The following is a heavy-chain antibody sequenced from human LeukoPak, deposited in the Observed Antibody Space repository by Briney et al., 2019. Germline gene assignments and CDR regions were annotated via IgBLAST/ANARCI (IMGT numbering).Heavy chain of an antibody. CDR2: ISAYNGNT. CDR3: ARDMDSGPDFFDY. D-gene: IGHD1-26*01. V-gene: IGHV1-18*01. CDR1: GYTFTSYG. Sequence: ASVTFSCQASGYTFTSYGISWVRQAPGQGLEWMGWISAYNGNTNYAQKFQGRVTMTRDTSISTAYMELSRLRSDDTAVYYCARDMDSGPDFFDYWGLGTLVTVSS. J-gene: IGHJ4*02.